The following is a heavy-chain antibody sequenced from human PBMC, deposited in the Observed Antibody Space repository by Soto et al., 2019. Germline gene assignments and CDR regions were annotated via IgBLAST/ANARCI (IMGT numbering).Heavy chain of an antibody. CDR1: GGSISSGGYY. CDR2: IYYSGST. J-gene: IGHJ5*02. CDR3: ARGREQQGNWFDP. Sequence: QVQLQESGPGLVKPSQTLSLTCTVSGGSISSGGYYWSWIRQHPGKGLECIGYIYYSGSTYYNPSHKSRVTIPVDTSKNQVSLKLSSVTAADTAGYYCARGREQQGNWFDPWGQGTLVTVSS. V-gene: IGHV4-31*03. D-gene: IGHD6-13*01.